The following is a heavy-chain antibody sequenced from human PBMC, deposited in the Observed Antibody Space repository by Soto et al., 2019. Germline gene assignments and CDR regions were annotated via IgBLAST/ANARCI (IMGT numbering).Heavy chain of an antibody. CDR2: IKQDGSEE. CDR1: GFTFSSYW. V-gene: IGHV3-7*01. J-gene: IGHJ6*02. D-gene: IGHD6-6*01. Sequence: EVQLVESGGGLVQPGGSLRLSCAASGFTFSSYWMSWVRQAPGKGLEWVANIKQDGSEEYYVDSVKGRFTISRDNAKNSLYLQMNSLRAEDTAVYYCARDWGVYSSSEYGMDVWGQGTTVTVSS. CDR3: ARDWGVYSSSEYGMDV.